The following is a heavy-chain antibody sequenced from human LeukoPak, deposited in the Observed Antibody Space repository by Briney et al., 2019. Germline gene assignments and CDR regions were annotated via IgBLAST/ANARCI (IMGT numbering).Heavy chain of an antibody. CDR2: VKKDASEK. J-gene: IGHJ4*02. CDR1: GFTFSNNW. V-gene: IGHV3-7*01. D-gene: IGHD4-17*01. CDR3: ARDPNYGDYVEYDY. Sequence: PGGSLRLSCAASGFTFSNNWMTWVRQAPGKGLEWVASVKKDASEKYYVDSVKGRFTISRDNAKNSLYLQMSSLRVEDTAVYYCARDPNYGDYVEYDYWGQGTLVTVSS.